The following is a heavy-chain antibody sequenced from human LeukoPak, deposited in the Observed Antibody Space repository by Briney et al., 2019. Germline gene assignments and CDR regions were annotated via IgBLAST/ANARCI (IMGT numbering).Heavy chain of an antibody. CDR2: ISAYNGNT. V-gene: IGHV1-18*01. Sequence: ASVKVSCKACGYTFTSYGISWVRQAPGQGLEWMGWISAYNGNTNYAQKLQGRVTMTTDTSTSTAYMELRSLRSDDTAVYYCARRLWFGDYYGMDVWGQGTTVTVSS. J-gene: IGHJ6*02. CDR3: ARRLWFGDYYGMDV. D-gene: IGHD3-10*01. CDR1: GYTFTSYG.